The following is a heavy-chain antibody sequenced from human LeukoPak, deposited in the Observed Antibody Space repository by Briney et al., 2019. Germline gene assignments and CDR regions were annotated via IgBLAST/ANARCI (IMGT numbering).Heavy chain of an antibody. CDR3: ARETTGNYYYYYYMDV. CDR2: IYSGGST. D-gene: IGHD4-17*01. CDR1: GFTVSSNY. Sequence: GGSLRLSCAASGFTVSSNYMSWVRQAPGKGLEWVSVIYSGGSTYYADSVKGRFTISRDNSKNTLYLQMNSLRAEDTAVYYCARETTGNYYYYYYMDVWGKGTTVTISS. J-gene: IGHJ6*03. V-gene: IGHV3-66*01.